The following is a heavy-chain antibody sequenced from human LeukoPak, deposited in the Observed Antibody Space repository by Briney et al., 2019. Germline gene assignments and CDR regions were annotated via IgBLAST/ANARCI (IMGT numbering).Heavy chain of an antibody. CDR1: GYTFTSYD. D-gene: IGHD3-3*01. CDR3: ARDYRITTIFGVVIQKGWFDP. V-gene: IGHV1-8*01. CDR2: MNPNSGNT. J-gene: IGHJ5*02. Sequence: GASVKVSCKASGYTFTSYDINWVRQATGQGLEWMGWMNPNSGNTGYAQKFQGRVTMTRNTSISTAYMELSSLRSEDTAVYYCARDYRITTIFGVVIQKGWFDPWGQRTLVTVSS.